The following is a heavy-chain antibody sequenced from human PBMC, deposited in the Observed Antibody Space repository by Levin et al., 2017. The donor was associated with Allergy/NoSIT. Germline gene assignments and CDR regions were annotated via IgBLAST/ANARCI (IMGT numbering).Heavy chain of an antibody. J-gene: IGHJ6*02. CDR3: ARGILYYDFWSGSRGSVYYGMDV. CDR2: INHSGST. CDR1: GGSFSGYY. Sequence: SSETLSLTCAVYGGSFSGYYWSWIRQPPGKGLEWIGEINHSGSTNYNPSLKSRVTISVDTSKNQFSLKLSSVTAADTAVYYCARGILYYDFWSGSRGSVYYGMDVWGQGTTVTVSS. D-gene: IGHD3-3*01. V-gene: IGHV4-34*01.